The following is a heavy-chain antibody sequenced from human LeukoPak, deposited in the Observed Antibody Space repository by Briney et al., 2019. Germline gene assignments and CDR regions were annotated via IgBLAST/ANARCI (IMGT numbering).Heavy chain of an antibody. D-gene: IGHD3-10*01. V-gene: IGHV3-7*01. Sequence: GGSLRLSCATSGFTFSSYPMSWVRQAPGKGLEWVANIKQDGSEKYYVDSVKGRFTISRDNAKNSLYLQMNSLRAEDTAVYYCARGVLDSITMVNWFDPWGQGTPVTVSS. CDR3: ARGVLDSITMVNWFDP. CDR1: GFTFSSYP. J-gene: IGHJ5*02. CDR2: IKQDGSEK.